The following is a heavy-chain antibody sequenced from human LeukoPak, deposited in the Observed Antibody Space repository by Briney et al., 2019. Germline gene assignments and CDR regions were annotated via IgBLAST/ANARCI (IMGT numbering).Heavy chain of an antibody. CDR3: ARGASGYYSTGFDY. CDR2: IYYSGST. D-gene: IGHD3-22*01. CDR1: GGSISSGGYY. J-gene: IGHJ4*02. Sequence: KPSETLSLTCTVSGGSISSGGYYWSWIRQHPGKGLEWIGYIYYSGSTYYSPSLKSRVTISVGTSKNQFSLKLSSVTAADTAVYYCARGASGYYSTGFDYWGQGTLVTVSS. V-gene: IGHV4-31*03.